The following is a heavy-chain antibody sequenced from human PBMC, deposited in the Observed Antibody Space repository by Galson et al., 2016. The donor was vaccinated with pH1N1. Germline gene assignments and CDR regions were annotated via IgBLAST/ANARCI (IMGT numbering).Heavy chain of an antibody. CDR2: INPKTAYT. J-gene: IGHJ6*02. D-gene: IGHD2-8*01. Sequence: SVKVSCKASGGTFTPYWMFWMRQAPGQGLEWMGRINPKTAYTTYAEKFRGAVPMTRDTSTGTAYIELNSLTSDDSAVYYCAPVRTWCTSDSWPGVDVWGQGTAVTVSS. CDR1: GGTFTPYW. V-gene: IGHV1-2*06. CDR3: APVRTWCTSDSWPGVDV.